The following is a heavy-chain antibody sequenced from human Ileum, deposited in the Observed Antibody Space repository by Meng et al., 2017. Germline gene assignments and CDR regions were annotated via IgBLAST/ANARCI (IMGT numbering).Heavy chain of an antibody. CDR1: GFSFSNYW. J-gene: IGHJ5*02. CDR3: ADGRNYHSGSHP. Sequence: SCAASGFSFSNYWMSWVRQAPGKGLEWVANIKPDGSEIFYADSVKGRFTISRDIAKNSLYLQMNSPRDEDTAVYFCADGRNYHSGSHPWGQGTLVTVSS. D-gene: IGHD3-16*01. CDR2: IKPDGSEI. V-gene: IGHV3-7*01.